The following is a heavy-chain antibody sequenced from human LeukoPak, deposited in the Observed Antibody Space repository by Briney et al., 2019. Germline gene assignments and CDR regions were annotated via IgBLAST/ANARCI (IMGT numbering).Heavy chain of an antibody. CDR2: IYHSGST. D-gene: IGHD3-10*01. CDR3: ARVRVGFDY. V-gene: IGHV4-30-2*01. J-gene: IGHJ4*02. Sequence: SETLSLTCAVSGGSISSGGYSWSWIRQPPGKGLEWIGYIYHSGSTYYNPSLKSRVTISVDRSKNQFSLKLSSVTAADTAVYYCARVRVGFDYWGQGTLVTVSS. CDR1: GGSISSGGYS.